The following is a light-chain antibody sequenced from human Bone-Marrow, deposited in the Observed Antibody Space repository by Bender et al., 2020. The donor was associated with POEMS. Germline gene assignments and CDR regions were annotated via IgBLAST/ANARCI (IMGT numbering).Light chain of an antibody. CDR2: EVS. CDR3: SSYAGSNNL. CDR1: SSDIGGYNY. J-gene: IGLJ2*01. V-gene: IGLV2-8*01. Sequence: QSALTQPRSVSGSPGQSITISCTGTSSDIGGYNYVSWYQQYPGKAPKLMIYEVSKRPSGVPDRFSGSKSGNTASLTVSGLQAEDEADYYCSSYAGSNNLFGGGTKLTVL.